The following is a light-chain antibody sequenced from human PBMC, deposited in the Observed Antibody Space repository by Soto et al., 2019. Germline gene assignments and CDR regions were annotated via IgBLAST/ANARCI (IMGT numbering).Light chain of an antibody. V-gene: IGKV1-9*01. J-gene: IGKJ4*01. CDR2: AAS. Sequence: DIQMHKSPSSLSASVGEGLSITGRASQGISRYLAWYQPNPGKAPKLLIYAASTLQSGVPSRFSGSGSGTDFTLAISSLQPEESATYYCPQLDSYPLTVGGGTKVAI. CDR1: QGISRY. CDR3: PQLDSYPLT.